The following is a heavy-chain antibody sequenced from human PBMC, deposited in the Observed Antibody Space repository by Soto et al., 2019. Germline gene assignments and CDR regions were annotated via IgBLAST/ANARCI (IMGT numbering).Heavy chain of an antibody. J-gene: IGHJ3*01. D-gene: IGHD3-10*01. CDR3: XKXMVRXVXXXXXX. V-gene: IGHV3-9*01. Sequence: EVQLVESGGGLVQPGRSLRLSCAASGFSFDDYAMHWVRQAPGKGLEWVSGISWDSGSIGYADSVKGRFTISRDNAKXXXXXXXXXXXXXXXXXXXXXKXMVRXVXXXXXXWGQXTMV. CDR2: ISWDSGSI. CDR1: GFSFDDYA.